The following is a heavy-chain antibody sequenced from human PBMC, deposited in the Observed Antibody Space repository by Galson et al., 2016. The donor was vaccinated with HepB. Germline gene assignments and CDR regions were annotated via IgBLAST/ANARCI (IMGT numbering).Heavy chain of an antibody. CDR2: ISHSGST. CDR1: GGSIRDNNW. J-gene: IGHJ6*03. V-gene: IGHV4-4*02. CDR3: ARAGKIHNYYYYYMDV. Sequence: SETLSLTCTVSGGSIRDNNWWNWVRQPPGKGLEWIGEISHSGSTNYTPSLKSRVSISVDKSKNQFSLRLSSVTAADTAVYYCARAGKIHNYYYYYMDVWGKGTTVTVSS.